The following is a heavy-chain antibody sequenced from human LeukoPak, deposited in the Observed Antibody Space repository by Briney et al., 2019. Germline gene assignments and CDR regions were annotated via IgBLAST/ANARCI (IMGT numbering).Heavy chain of an antibody. Sequence: SETLSLTCTVSGVSISSGGYYWSWLRQHPGKGVEWIGYIYYSGSTYYNPSLKSRVTISVDTSKNQFSLKLSSVTAADTAVYYCARVSRARASYYFDYWGQGTLVTVSS. CDR3: ARVSRARASYYFDY. CDR2: IYYSGST. V-gene: IGHV4-31*03. CDR1: GVSISSGGYY. J-gene: IGHJ4*02.